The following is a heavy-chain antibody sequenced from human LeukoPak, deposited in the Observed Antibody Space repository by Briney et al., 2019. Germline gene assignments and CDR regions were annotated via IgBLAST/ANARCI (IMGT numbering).Heavy chain of an antibody. V-gene: IGHV4-59*08. Sequence: SETLSLTCTVSGGSISSYYWSWIRQPPGKGLEWIGYIYYSGSTNYNPSLKSRVTISVDTSKNQFSLKLSSVTAADTAVYYCARHGFGVFWIDPWGQGTLVTVSS. CDR3: ARHGFGVFWIDP. D-gene: IGHD5/OR15-5a*01. CDR1: GGSISSYY. J-gene: IGHJ5*02. CDR2: IYYSGST.